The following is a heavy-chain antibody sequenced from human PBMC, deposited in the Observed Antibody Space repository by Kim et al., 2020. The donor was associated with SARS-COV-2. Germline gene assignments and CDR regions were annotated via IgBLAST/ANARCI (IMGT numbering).Heavy chain of an antibody. J-gene: IGHJ4*02. V-gene: IGHV3-73*01. Sequence: GGSLRLSCATSGFSFSVSAIHWVRQASGKGLEWVGRIRTKPNSYATTYGASMKGRITISRADSENTAYLQMNSLKTEDTAEYYCTRQHYVDNYFDYWGQG. CDR3: TRQHYVDNYFDY. CDR1: GFSFSVSA. D-gene: IGHD4-17*01. CDR2: IRTKPNSYAT.